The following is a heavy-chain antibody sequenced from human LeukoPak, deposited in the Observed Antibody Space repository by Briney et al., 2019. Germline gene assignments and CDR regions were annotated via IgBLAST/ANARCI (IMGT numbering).Heavy chain of an antibody. CDR3: ARETTTSGAFDI. V-gene: IGHV3-66*01. D-gene: IGHD4-11*01. J-gene: IGHJ3*02. CDR2: IYSGGRT. Sequence: PGESLRLSCVASGFTVSTNYMTWVRQAPGKGLEWVSLIYSGGRTYFAESVKGRFTISRDDSESTLYLHMKSLRAEDTAVYYCARETTTSGAFDIWGQGTMVTVSS. CDR1: GFTVSTNY.